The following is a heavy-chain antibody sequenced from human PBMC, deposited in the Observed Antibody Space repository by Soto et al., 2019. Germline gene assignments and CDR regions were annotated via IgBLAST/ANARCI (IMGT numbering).Heavy chain of an antibody. CDR3: AKGGEYCSGGSCERVSYYYYYMDV. V-gene: IGHV3-23*01. CDR2: ISGSGGST. D-gene: IGHD2-15*01. Sequence: GGSLRLSCAASGFTFSSYAMSWVRQAPGKGLEWVSAISGSGGSTYYADSVKGRFTISRDNSKNTLYLQMNSLRAEDTAVYYCAKGGEYCSGGSCERVSYYYYYMDVWGKGTTVTVSS. CDR1: GFTFSSYA. J-gene: IGHJ6*03.